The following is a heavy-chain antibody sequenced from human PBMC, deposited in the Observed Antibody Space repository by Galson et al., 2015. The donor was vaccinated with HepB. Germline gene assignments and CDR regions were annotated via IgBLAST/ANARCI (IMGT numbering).Heavy chain of an antibody. J-gene: IGHJ6*02. V-gene: IGHV4-4*02. CDR3: ARASKTYYDFWSGYFAPYYYYGMDV. CDR1: GGSISSSNW. D-gene: IGHD3-3*01. Sequence: LSLTCAVSGGSISSSNWWSWVRQPPGKGLEWIGEIYHSGSTNYNPSLKSRVTISVDKSKNQFSLKLSSVTAADTAVYYCARASKTYYDFWSGYFAPYYYYGMDVWGQGTTVTVSS. CDR2: IYHSGST.